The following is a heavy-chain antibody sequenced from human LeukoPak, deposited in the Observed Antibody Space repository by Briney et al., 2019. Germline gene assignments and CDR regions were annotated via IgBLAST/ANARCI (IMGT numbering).Heavy chain of an antibody. D-gene: IGHD2-2*01. Sequence: GGSLRLSCAASGFTFSSYSMNWVRQAPGKGLEWVSSISSSSSYIYYANSVKGRFTISRDNAKNSLYLQMNSLRAEGTAVYYCASAGSTDAFDIWGQGTMVTVSS. CDR1: GFTFSSYS. V-gene: IGHV3-21*01. CDR3: ASAGSTDAFDI. J-gene: IGHJ3*02. CDR2: ISSSSSYI.